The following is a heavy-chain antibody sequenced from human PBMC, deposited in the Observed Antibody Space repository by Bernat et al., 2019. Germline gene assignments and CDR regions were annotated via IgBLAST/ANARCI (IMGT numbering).Heavy chain of an antibody. Sequence: QLQLQESGPGLVKPSETLSLTCTVSGGSISSSSYYWGWIRQPPGKGLEWIGSIYYSGSTYYNPSLKSGVTISVDTSKNQFSLKLRSVTAADTAVYYCAGGVYYYDGSGDYLDYWGQGTLVTVSS. D-gene: IGHD3-22*01. CDR3: AGGVYYYDGSGDYLDY. CDR2: IYYSGST. CDR1: GGSISSSSYY. J-gene: IGHJ4*02. V-gene: IGHV4-39*01.